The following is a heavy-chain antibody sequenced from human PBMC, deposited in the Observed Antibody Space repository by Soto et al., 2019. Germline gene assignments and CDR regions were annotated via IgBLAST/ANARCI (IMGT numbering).Heavy chain of an antibody. V-gene: IGHV4-34*01. CDR1: GGSFSGYY. Sequence: SETLSLTCAVYGGSFSGYYWSWIRQPPGKGLGWIGEINHSGSTNYNPSLKSRVTISVDTSKNQFSLKLSSVTAADTAVYYCARVLLGYCSSTSCYLGWFDPWGQGTLVTVSS. CDR3: ARVLLGYCSSTSCYLGWFDP. CDR2: INHSGST. J-gene: IGHJ5*02. D-gene: IGHD2-2*01.